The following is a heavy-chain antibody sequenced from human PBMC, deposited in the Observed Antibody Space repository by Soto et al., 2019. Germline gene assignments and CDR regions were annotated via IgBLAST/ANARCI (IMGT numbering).Heavy chain of an antibody. CDR2: IYTSGST. CDR3: ARGNCSSPNCYSFSGYYGMDV. V-gene: IGHV4-4*07. J-gene: IGHJ6*02. CDR1: AGSISSYY. D-gene: IGHD2-2*01. Sequence: SETLSLTCTVSAGSISSYYWSWIRQPAGKGLEWIGRIYTSGSTNYNPSLKSRVTMSLDTSKDQFSLKLTSVTAADTALYYCARGNCSSPNCYSFSGYYGMDVWGQGTTVTVLL.